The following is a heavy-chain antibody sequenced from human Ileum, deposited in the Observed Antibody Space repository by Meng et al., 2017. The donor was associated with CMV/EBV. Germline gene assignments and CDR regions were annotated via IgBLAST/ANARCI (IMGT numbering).Heavy chain of an antibody. D-gene: IGHD5-12*01. CDR1: GFFFGVHW. CDR3: VRGTDRDFSGYDFLL. V-gene: IGHV3-7*01. Sequence: GESLKISCAGSGFFFGVHWMNWVRQVPGKGLEWVANINRDVSQIYYGDSVKGRFTISRDNAEKSLFLEMKSLRVDDTAVYYCVRGTDRDFSGYDFLLWGQGTLVTVSS. J-gene: IGHJ4*02. CDR2: INRDVSQI.